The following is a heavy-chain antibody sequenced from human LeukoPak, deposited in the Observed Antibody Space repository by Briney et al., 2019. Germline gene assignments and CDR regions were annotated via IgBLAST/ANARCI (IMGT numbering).Heavy chain of an antibody. Sequence: GGSLRLSCAASGFTFNSVAMSWVRQASGKGLEWVSAISGSGGSTNYADSVKGRFTISRDNSKNTLYLQMNSLRAEDTAVYYCAELGITMIGGVWGKGTTVTISS. V-gene: IGHV3-23*01. CDR1: GFTFNSVA. D-gene: IGHD3-10*02. CDR3: AELGITMIGGV. J-gene: IGHJ6*04. CDR2: ISGSGGST.